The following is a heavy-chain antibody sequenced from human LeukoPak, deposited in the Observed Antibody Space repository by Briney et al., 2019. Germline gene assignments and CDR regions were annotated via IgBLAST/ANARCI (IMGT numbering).Heavy chain of an antibody. CDR2: INPSGGST. CDR1: GYTFTSYY. Sequence: GASVKVSCKASGYTFTSYYMHWVRQAPGQGLEWMGLINPSGGSTSYAQKFQGRVTMTRDTSTSTVYMELSSLRSEDTAVYYCARDWSPILGGPYYGMDVWGQGTTVTVSS. D-gene: IGHD2-21*01. V-gene: IGHV1-46*01. CDR3: ARDWSPILGGPYYGMDV. J-gene: IGHJ6*02.